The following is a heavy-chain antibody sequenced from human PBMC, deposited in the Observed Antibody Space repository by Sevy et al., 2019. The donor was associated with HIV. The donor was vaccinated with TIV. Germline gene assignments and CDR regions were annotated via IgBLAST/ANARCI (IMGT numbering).Heavy chain of an antibody. CDR1: AFTFSTSA. J-gene: IGHJ5*02. Sequence: ASVKVSCKASAFTFSTSAVQWVRQSRGQRLEWIGWIVVGSGSTNYAQKFQGRVTFTRDMSTNTAYMEMSSLRSDDTAVYYRVATTDTIFGVVLMNNWFDPWGQGTLVTVSS. CDR2: IVVGSGST. V-gene: IGHV1-58*01. D-gene: IGHD3-3*01. CDR3: VATTDTIFGVVLMNNWFDP.